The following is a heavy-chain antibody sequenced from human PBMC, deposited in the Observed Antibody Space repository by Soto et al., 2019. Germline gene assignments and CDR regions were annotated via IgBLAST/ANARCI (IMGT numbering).Heavy chain of an antibody. CDR1: GFSLSTSGVG. J-gene: IGHJ4*02. D-gene: IGHD3-10*01. V-gene: IGHV2-5*04. CDR2: IYWDDDK. Sequence: QITLKESGPTLVKPTQTLTLTCTFSGFSLSTSGVGVAWIRQPPGKALEWLALIYWDDDKRYRSSLKSRLSIHMDXXKSQVVLTTTNRDPVDTGTYYCLLRGSGSYYLFDYWGQGTLVTVSS. CDR3: LLRGSGSYYLFDY.